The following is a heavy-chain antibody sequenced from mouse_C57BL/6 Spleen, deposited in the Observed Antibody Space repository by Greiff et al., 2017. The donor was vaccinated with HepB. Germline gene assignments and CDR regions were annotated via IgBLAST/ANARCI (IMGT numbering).Heavy chain of an antibody. J-gene: IGHJ2*01. CDR1: GYAFSSYW. CDR3: ARLEVGPYYFDY. V-gene: IGHV1-80*01. D-gene: IGHD1-3*01. Sequence: QVQLQQSGAELVKPGASVKISCKASGYAFSSYWMNWVKQRPGKGLEWIGQIYPGDGDTNYNGKFKGKATLTADKSSSTAYMQLSSLTSEDSAVYFCARLEVGPYYFDYWGQGTTLTVSS. CDR2: IYPGDGDT.